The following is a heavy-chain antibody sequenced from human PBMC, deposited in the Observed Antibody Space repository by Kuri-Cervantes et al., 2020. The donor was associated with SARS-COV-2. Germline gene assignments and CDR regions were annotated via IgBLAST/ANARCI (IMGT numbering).Heavy chain of an antibody. D-gene: IGHD3-22*01. CDR3: ARGGIYDSSGYYGY. V-gene: IGHV4-38-2*01. CDR2: VFHSGST. CDR1: NFSITNPYY. J-gene: IGHJ4*02. Sequence: SETLSLTCAVSNFSITNPYYWGWIRQPPGKGLEWIGTVFHSGSTFYSPSLRSRVSISVDTSKNQFSLKLSSVTAADTAVYYCARGGIYDSSGYYGYWGQGTLVTVSS.